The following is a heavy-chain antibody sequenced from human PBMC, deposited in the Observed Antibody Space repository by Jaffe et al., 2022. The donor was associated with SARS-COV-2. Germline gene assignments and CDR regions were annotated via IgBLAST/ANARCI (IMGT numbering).Heavy chain of an antibody. CDR3: ARDRGDYGDPPPDY. V-gene: IGHV3-30-3*01. J-gene: IGHJ4*02. CDR2: ISYDGSNK. Sequence: QVQLVESGGGVVQPGRSLRLSCAASGFTFSSYAMHWVRQAPGKGLEWVAVISYDGSNKYYADSVKGRFTISRDNSKNTLYLQMNSLRAEDTAVYYCARDRGDYGDPPPDYWGQGTLVTVSS. D-gene: IGHD4-17*01. CDR1: GFTFSSYA.